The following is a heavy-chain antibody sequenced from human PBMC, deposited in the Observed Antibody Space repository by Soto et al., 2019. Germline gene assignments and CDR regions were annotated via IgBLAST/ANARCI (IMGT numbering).Heavy chain of an antibody. J-gene: IGHJ4*02. Sequence: QVQLVQSGAEVKKPGASVKVSCKASGYTFRSYGISWVRQAPGQGLEWMGWISAYNGDNGNTKNAQKFQGRVTMTTDTSTSTAYMELRSLRSDDTAVYYCARDQVRIGYVDYWGQGTLVTVSS. CDR3: ARDQVRIGYVDY. CDR2: ISAYNGDNGNT. V-gene: IGHV1-18*01. CDR1: GYTFRSYG.